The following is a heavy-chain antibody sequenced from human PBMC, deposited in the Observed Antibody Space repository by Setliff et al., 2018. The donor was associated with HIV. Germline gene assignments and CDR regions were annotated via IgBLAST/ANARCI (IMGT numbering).Heavy chain of an antibody. V-gene: IGHV4-34*01. D-gene: IGHD3-16*01. CDR1: GGSFSGYY. CDR2: INHSGST. Sequence: SETLSLTCAVYGGSFSGYYWSRIRQPPGKGLEWIGEINHSGSTNYNPSLKSRVTLSVDTSRNQFSLKLSSVTAADTAVYYCAEKGGKGYWGQGTLVTVSS. CDR3: AEKGGKGY. J-gene: IGHJ4*02.